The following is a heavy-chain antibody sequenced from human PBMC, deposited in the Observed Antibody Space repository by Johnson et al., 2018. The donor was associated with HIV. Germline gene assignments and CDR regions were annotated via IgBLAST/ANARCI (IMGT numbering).Heavy chain of an antibody. CDR1: GFTFDDYA. J-gene: IGHJ3*02. Sequence: VQLVESGGGLVQPGRSLRLSCAASGFTFDDYAMHWVRQAPGKGLEWVSGISWNSGSIGYADSVKGRFTISRDNSKNTLYLQMNSLRVEDTAVYYCAKDRGSRGTPSALDIWGQGTVVTVSS. CDR3: AKDRGSRGTPSALDI. CDR2: ISWNSGSI. V-gene: IGHV3-9*01. D-gene: IGHD3-16*01.